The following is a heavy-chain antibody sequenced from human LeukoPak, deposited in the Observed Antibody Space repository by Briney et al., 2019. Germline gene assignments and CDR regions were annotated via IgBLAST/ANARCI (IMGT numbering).Heavy chain of an antibody. V-gene: IGHV3-30*02. CDR1: GFTFSSYG. J-gene: IGHJ4*02. CDR2: IRYDGSNK. Sequence: HPGGSLRLSCAASGFTFSSYGMHWVRQAPGKGLEWVAFIRYDGSNKYYADSVKGRFTISRDNSKNTLYLQMNSLRAEDTAVYYCANQLEKYYDFWSGYNDYWGQGTLVTVSS. CDR3: ANQLEKYYDFWSGYNDY. D-gene: IGHD3-3*01.